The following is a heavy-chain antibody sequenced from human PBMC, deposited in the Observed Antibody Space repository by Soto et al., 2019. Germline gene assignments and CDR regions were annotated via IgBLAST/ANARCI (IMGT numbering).Heavy chain of an antibody. CDR1: GGSIISRGCY. CDR2: IYNSGST. CDR3: ARHGGYCSGTTCYNGWFDP. J-gene: IGHJ5*02. Sequence: SDILSLTCTVSGGSIISRGCYWGWIRQSSGQGLEWIGSIYNSGSTYYNPSLKSRVTMSVDTSKNQFSLKLSSVTAADTAVYYCARHGGYCSGTTCYNGWFDPWGQGTLVTVSS. D-gene: IGHD2-2*02. V-gene: IGHV4-39*01.